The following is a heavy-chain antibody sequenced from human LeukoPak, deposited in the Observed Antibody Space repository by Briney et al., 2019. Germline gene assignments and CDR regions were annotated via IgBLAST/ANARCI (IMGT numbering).Heavy chain of an antibody. V-gene: IGHV4-39*07. CDR2: INHSGST. J-gene: IGHJ5*02. CDR1: GGSISSGSYY. CDR3: ARLSPYYYDSSGYYQPPRWFDP. D-gene: IGHD3-22*01. Sequence: SETLSLTCTVSGGSISSGSYYWSWIRQPPGKGLEWIGEINHSGSTNYNPSLKSRVTISVDTSKNQFSLKLSSVTAADTAVYYCARLSPYYYDSSGYYQPPRWFDPWGQGTLVTVSS.